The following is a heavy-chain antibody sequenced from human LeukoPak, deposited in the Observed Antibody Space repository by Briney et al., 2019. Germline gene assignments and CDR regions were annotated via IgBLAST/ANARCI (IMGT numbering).Heavy chain of an antibody. Sequence: PSETLSLTCTVSGGSISSYYWSWIRQPAGKGLEWIGYIYYSGSTNYNPSLKSRVTISVDTSKNQFSLKLSSVTAADTAVYYCASGRASGWYHDAFDIWGQGTMVTVSS. V-gene: IGHV4-59*01. J-gene: IGHJ3*02. CDR3: ASGRASGWYHDAFDI. CDR2: IYYSGST. D-gene: IGHD6-19*01. CDR1: GGSISSYY.